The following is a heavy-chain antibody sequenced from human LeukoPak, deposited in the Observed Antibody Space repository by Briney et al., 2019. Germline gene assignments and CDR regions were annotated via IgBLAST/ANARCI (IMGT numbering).Heavy chain of an antibody. CDR1: GFSFSSYS. D-gene: IGHD3-22*01. V-gene: IGHV3-48*04. CDR3: ARGLLGITAIEVAHFDY. Sequence: GGSLRLSCAASGFSFSSYSMNWVRQAPGKGLEWVSYISSSSIIYYADSVKGRSTISRDNAKNSLYLQMNSLRAEDMAVYYCARGLLGITAIEVAHFDYWGQGTLVTVSS. J-gene: IGHJ4*02. CDR2: ISSSSII.